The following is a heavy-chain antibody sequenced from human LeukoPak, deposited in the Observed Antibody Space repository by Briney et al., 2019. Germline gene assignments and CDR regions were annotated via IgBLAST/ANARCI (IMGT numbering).Heavy chain of an antibody. CDR3: ARDYYGSLDY. J-gene: IGHJ4*02. Sequence: PSETLSLTCTVSSGSVTTYGSCWSWIRQPPGKGLEWIAYDYCGGNTNYNPSLKSRVTISVDTSKSQFSLKLSSVTAADTAVYYCARDYYGSLDYWGQGILVTVSS. D-gene: IGHD3-10*01. CDR2: DYCGGNT. CDR1: SGSVTTYGSC. V-gene: IGHV4-61*08.